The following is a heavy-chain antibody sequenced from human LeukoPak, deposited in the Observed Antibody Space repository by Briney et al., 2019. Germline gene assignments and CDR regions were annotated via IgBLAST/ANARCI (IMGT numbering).Heavy chain of an antibody. V-gene: IGHV4-38-2*01. J-gene: IGHJ4*02. CDR2: IYHSGST. CDR3: ARPFCLRQRCYFDF. CDR1: GYSISSGYY. D-gene: IGHD3-16*01. Sequence: SETLSLTCAVSGYSISSGYYWGWIRQPPGKGLEWIGSIYHSGSTYYNPSLKSRVTISIDTSKNQFSLKLTSVTAADTAVYYCARPFCLRQRCYFDFWGQGTLVTVSS.